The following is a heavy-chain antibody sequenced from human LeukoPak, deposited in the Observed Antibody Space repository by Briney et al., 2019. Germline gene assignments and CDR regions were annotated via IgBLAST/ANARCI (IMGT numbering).Heavy chain of an antibody. J-gene: IGHJ2*01. CDR2: IYASGTT. Sequence: PGGSLRLSCAASDFTVSTNYMTWVRQAPGKGPEWVSVIYASGTTYYADSVKDRFTISRDKSKNTLYLQMNSLRADDTAVYYCARGPRSDWYFDLWGRGILVIVSS. CDR1: DFTVSTNY. V-gene: IGHV3-53*01. CDR3: ARGPRSDWYFDL.